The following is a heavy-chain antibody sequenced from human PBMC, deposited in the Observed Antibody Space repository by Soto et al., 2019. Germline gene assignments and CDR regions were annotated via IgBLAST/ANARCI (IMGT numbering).Heavy chain of an antibody. CDR1: GCNFTGYE. CDR2: ISASGNAV. V-gene: IGHV3-48*03. Sequence: GESLKISFAASGCNFTGYERNWVRQSPGKGLEWVSYISASGNAVYYADSVRGRFTVSRDNATDTLFLTMRSLRVDDTAMYYCVRDNMGIYWGQGTLVTVSS. D-gene: IGHD7-27*01. J-gene: IGHJ1*01. CDR3: VRDNMGIY.